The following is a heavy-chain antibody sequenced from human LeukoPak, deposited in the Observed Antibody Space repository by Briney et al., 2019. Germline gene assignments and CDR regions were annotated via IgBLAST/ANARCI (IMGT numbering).Heavy chain of an antibody. CDR1: GFTFSSYA. CDR3: AKGDCRGGSRHPKFDY. CDR2: ISGSGGST. V-gene: IGHV3-23*01. Sequence: GGSLRLSCAASGFTFSSYAMSWVRQAPGKGLEWVSAISGSGGSTYYADSVKGRFTISRDNSKNTLYLQMNSLRAEATAVYYCAKGDCRGGSRHPKFDYWGQGTLVTVSS. J-gene: IGHJ4*02. D-gene: IGHD2-15*01.